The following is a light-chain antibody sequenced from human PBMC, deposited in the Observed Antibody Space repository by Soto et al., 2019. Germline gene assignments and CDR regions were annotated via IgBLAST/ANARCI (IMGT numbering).Light chain of an antibody. CDR3: CSYAGSYTDV. J-gene: IGLJ1*01. CDR1: SSDVGGYNY. Sequence: QSVLTQPRSVSGSPGQSVTISCTGTSSDVGGYNYVSWYQQHPGQAPKLMIYDVSKRPSGVPDRFSGSKSGNTASLTISGLQAEDEADYYCCSYAGSYTDVFGTGTKVTVL. V-gene: IGLV2-11*01. CDR2: DVS.